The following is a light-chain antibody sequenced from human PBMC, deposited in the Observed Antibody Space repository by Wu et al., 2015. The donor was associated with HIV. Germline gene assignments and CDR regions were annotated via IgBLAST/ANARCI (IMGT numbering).Light chain of an antibody. Sequence: EIVLTQSPGTLSLSPGERATLSCRASQTVSNNYLAWYQQKPGRAPRVLIYGASSRAIGIPDRFSGGGSGTDFSLTISRLEPEDFAVYYCKQYVTSITFGQGTRLEIK. CDR1: QTVSNNY. CDR3: KQYVTSIT. V-gene: IGKV3-20*01. CDR2: GAS. J-gene: IGKJ5*01.